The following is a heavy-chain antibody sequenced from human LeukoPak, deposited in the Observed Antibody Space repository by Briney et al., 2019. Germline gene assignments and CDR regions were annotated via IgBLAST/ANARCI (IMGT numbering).Heavy chain of an antibody. CDR1: GGSISGSSYH. CDR2: INYSGTT. CDR3: ATTYSYTSGGYDY. Sequence: PSETLSLTCTVSGGSISGSSYHWGWIRQSPGKGLEWIGSINYSGTTYYNPSLKSRVTISVDTSKNQLSLKVSSVTAADTAVYYCATTYSYTSGGYDYWGQGTLVTVSS. J-gene: IGHJ4*02. V-gene: IGHV4-39*01. D-gene: IGHD5-18*01.